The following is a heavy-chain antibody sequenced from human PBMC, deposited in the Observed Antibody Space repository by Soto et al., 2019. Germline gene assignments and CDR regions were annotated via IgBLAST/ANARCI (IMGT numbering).Heavy chain of an antibody. Sequence: QVQLVQSGAEVKKPGSSVKVSCKASGGTFSDYPLSWVRQAPGQGLEWMGTFIPVSSTTNYAQKFQGRVTITADKSTSTAYMEMRSLRSEDTAVFYCARGGMTAVTHRWFAPWGQGTLVTVSS. V-gene: IGHV1-69*06. CDR3: ARGGMTAVTHRWFAP. CDR2: FIPVSSTT. J-gene: IGHJ5*02. CDR1: GGTFSDYP. D-gene: IGHD4-4*01.